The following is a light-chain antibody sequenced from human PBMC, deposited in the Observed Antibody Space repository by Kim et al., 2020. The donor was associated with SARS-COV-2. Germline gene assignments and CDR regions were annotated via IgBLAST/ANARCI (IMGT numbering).Light chain of an antibody. V-gene: IGKV4-1*01. Sequence: ANINCKSSQSGLYRSNNKNYLAWYQQKPGQPPKLLIYSASARESGVPDRFSGSGSGTDFTLTISSLQAEDVAVYYCQQYYSTPPTFGQGTKVDIK. J-gene: IGKJ1*01. CDR3: QQYYSTPPT. CDR2: SAS. CDR1: QSGLYRSNNKNY.